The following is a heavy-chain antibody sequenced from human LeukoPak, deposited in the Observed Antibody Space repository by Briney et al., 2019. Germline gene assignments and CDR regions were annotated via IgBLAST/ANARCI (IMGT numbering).Heavy chain of an antibody. CDR3: ARGAAKAGTFDS. CDR1: GFTFNYYA. D-gene: IGHD1-1*01. V-gene: IGHV3-30*04. CDR2: ISYDGTNK. J-gene: IGHJ4*02. Sequence: GGSLRLSCAASGFTFNYYAMHWVRQAPGKGLGWVAVISYDGTNKYYADSVKGRFTISRDNSKNTLYLQMNSLRPEDTAVYYCARGAAKAGTFDSWGQGTLVTVSS.